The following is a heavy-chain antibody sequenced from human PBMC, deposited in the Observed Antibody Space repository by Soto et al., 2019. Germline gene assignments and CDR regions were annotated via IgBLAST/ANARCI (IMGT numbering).Heavy chain of an antibody. V-gene: IGHV3-48*01. CDR3: ARDGCSGSNCLNWFDP. J-gene: IGHJ5*02. CDR2: ISSSSTTK. D-gene: IGHD2-15*01. CDR1: GFTFSSYS. Sequence: EVQLVESGGGLVQPGGSLRLSCAASGFTFSSYSMNWVRQAPGKGLEWVSYISSSSTTKYYADSVKGRFTISRDNAKNSLYPQMNSLRAEDTAVYHCARDGCSGSNCLNWFDPWGQGTLVTVSS.